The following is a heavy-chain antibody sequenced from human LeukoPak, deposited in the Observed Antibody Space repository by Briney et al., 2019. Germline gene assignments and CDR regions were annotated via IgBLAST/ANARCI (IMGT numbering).Heavy chain of an antibody. CDR2: ISAYNGNT. CDR3: ARGEISQYAFDI. Sequence: ASVKVSCKSSGYTFTSYGISWVRQALGQGLEWMGWISAYNGNTNYAQKLQGRVTMTTDTSTSTAYMELRSLRSDDTAVYYCARGEISQYAFDIWGQGTMVTVSS. CDR1: GYTFTSYG. J-gene: IGHJ3*02. V-gene: IGHV1-18*01.